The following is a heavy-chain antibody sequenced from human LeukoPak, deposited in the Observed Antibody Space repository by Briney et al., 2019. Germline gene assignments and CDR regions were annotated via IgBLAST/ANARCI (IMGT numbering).Heavy chain of an antibody. V-gene: IGHV1-8*01. CDR1: GYTFSSSD. D-gene: IGHD3-9*01. CDR2: MNPNSGNT. J-gene: IGHJ5*02. CDR3: ARVFRSSGYFDWFFDP. Sequence: ASVKVSCKASGYTFSSSDINWVRQATGQGLEWMGWMNPNSGNTYYAQRFQGRVTMTRDTSISTAYMEVSSLRSEDTAVYYCARVFRSSGYFDWFFDPWGREPWSPSPQ.